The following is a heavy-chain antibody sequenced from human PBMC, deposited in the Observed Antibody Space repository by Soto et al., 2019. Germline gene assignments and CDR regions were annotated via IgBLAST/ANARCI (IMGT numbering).Heavy chain of an antibody. CDR1: GYTFTSYD. D-gene: IGHD3-16*01. CDR2: MNPNSGNT. Sequence: GASVKVSCKASGYTFTSYDINWVRQAPGQGLEWMGWMNPNSGNTGYAQKFQGRVTMTRNTSISTAYMELSSLRSEDTAVYYCARGLYYDYIWGRAYYMDVWGKGTTVTVSS. CDR3: ARGLYYDYIWGRAYYMDV. J-gene: IGHJ6*03. V-gene: IGHV1-8*01.